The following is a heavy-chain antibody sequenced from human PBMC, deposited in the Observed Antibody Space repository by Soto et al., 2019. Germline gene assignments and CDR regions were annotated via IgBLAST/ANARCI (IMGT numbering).Heavy chain of an antibody. CDR2: IYYNGCT. V-gene: IGHV4-61*01. CDR1: GGSVSSGSYY. CDR3: AIVGYYDSSGTLDY. J-gene: IGHJ4*02. D-gene: IGHD3-22*01. Sequence: QVQLQESGPRLVKPSETLSLTCTVSGGSVSSGSYYWSWIRQPPGKVLEWIGYIYYNGCTNYNPSRKSRVTISVDPAKNQYSLEGSSVTAADTDVYYCAIVGYYDSSGTLDYCGRGTLVTVSS.